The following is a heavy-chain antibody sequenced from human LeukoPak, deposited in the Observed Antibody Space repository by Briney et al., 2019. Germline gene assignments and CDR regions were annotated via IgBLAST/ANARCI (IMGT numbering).Heavy chain of an antibody. CDR3: ARDRNTYYYGSGSYYSFDY. Sequence: SVKVSCKASGGTFSSYAISWVRQAPGQGLEWMGGIIPIFGTANYAQKFQGRVTITADESTSTAYMELSSLRSEDTAVYYCARDRNTYYYGSGSYYSFDYRGQGTLVTVSS. CDR1: GGTFSSYA. CDR2: IIPIFGTA. V-gene: IGHV1-69*01. D-gene: IGHD3-10*01. J-gene: IGHJ4*02.